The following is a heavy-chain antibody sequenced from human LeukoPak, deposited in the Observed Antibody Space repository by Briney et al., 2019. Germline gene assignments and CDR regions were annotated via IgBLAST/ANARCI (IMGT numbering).Heavy chain of an antibody. CDR1: GGSISSYY. Sequence: SETLSLTCTVSGGSISSYYWSWIRQPPGKGLEWIGYIYYSGSTNYNPSLKSRVTISVDTSKNQFSLKLSSVTAADTAVYYCARLAAAGTGDAFDIWGQGTMVTVSS. V-gene: IGHV4-59*08. D-gene: IGHD6-13*01. CDR3: ARLAAAGTGDAFDI. J-gene: IGHJ3*02. CDR2: IYYSGST.